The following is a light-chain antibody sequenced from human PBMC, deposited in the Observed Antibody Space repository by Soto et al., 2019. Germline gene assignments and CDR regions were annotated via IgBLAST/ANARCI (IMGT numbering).Light chain of an antibody. V-gene: IGKV1-33*01. J-gene: IGKJ5*01. CDR1: QDISNY. CDR3: QQYDNPPIT. Sequence: DIQMTQSPSSLSASVGDRVTITCQASQDISNYLNWYQQKPGKAPKLLIYDASNLETGVPSRFSGSGSGTDFTFTISSLQPEGIATYYCQQYDNPPITFGQGTRLEIK. CDR2: DAS.